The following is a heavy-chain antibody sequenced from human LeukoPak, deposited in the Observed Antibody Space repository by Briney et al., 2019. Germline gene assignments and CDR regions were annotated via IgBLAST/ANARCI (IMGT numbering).Heavy chain of an antibody. V-gene: IGHV4-59*08. CDR1: GGSISSYY. CDR3: AGAGPYDYVWGSYNWFDP. J-gene: IGHJ5*02. CDR2: IYYSGST. D-gene: IGHD3-16*01. Sequence: PSETLSLTCTVSGGSISSYYWSWIRQPPGKGLEWIGYIYYSGSTNYNPSLKSRVTISVDTSKNHFSLKLRSVTAADTAVYYCAGAGPYDYVWGSYNWFDPWGQGTLVTVSS.